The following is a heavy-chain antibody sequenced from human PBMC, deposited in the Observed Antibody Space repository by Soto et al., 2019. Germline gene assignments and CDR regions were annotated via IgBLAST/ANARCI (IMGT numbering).Heavy chain of an antibody. CDR1: GFTFSSYA. Sequence: LRLSCAASGFTFSSYAMSWVRQAPGKGLEWVSAISGSGGSTYYADSVKGRFTISRDNSKNTLYLQMNSLRAEDTAVYYCAKLPYCSSTSCQYSDYWGQGTLVTVSS. D-gene: IGHD2-2*01. J-gene: IGHJ4*02. CDR3: AKLPYCSSTSCQYSDY. CDR2: ISGSGGST. V-gene: IGHV3-23*01.